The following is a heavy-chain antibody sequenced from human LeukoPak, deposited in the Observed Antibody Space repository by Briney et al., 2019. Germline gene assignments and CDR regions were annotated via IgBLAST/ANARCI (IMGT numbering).Heavy chain of an antibody. CDR1: GYTFTSYG. CDR3: ARAVRGFGPIIDFDH. J-gene: IGHJ4*02. V-gene: IGHV1-18*01. Sequence: ASVKVSCKASGYTFTSYGISWVRQAPGQGLEWMGWISAYNGNTNYAQKLQGRVTMTRNTSISTAYMELSSLRSEDTAVYYCARAVRGFGPIIDFDHWGQGTLVTVSS. D-gene: IGHD3-10*01. CDR2: ISAYNGNT.